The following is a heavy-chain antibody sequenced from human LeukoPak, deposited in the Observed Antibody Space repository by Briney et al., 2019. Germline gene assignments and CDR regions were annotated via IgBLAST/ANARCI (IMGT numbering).Heavy chain of an antibody. J-gene: IGHJ6*02. V-gene: IGHV1-69*13. CDR1: GGTFSSYA. D-gene: IGHD2-2*01. Sequence: SVKVSCKASGGTFSSYAISWVRQAPGQGLEWMGGIIPIFGTANYAQKFQGRVTITADESTSTAYMELSSLRSEDTAVYYCASRPPRVPAAPDADYYYYGMDVWGQGTTVTVSS. CDR3: ASRPPRVPAAPDADYYYYGMDV. CDR2: IIPIFGTA.